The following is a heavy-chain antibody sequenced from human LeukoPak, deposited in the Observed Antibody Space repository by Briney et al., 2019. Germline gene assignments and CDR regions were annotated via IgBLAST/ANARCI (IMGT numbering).Heavy chain of an antibody. CDR1: GGSISSGGYY. CDR2: IYYSGST. J-gene: IGHJ5*02. CDR3: ARGVHLRFYYGSGSYHWFDP. Sequence: PSETLSLTCTVSGGSISSGGYYWRWIRQHPGKGLEWIGYIYYSGSTYYNPSLKSRVTISVDTSKNQFSLKLSSVTAADTAVYYCARGVHLRFYYGSGSYHWFDPWGQGTLVTVSS. D-gene: IGHD3-10*01. V-gene: IGHV4-31*03.